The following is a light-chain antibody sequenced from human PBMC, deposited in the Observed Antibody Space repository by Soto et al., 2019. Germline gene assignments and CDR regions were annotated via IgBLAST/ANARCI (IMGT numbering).Light chain of an antibody. Sequence: EILMTQSPATLSVSPGERATLSCRASQSLSRNLAWYQQKPGQAPRLLIYGASTRASGVPARFSGSGSGTEFTLTISGLQSEDFALYYCQHYHDWPPAFTFGPGTKVDL. CDR1: QSLSRN. CDR2: GAS. V-gene: IGKV3-15*01. J-gene: IGKJ3*01. CDR3: QHYHDWPPAFT.